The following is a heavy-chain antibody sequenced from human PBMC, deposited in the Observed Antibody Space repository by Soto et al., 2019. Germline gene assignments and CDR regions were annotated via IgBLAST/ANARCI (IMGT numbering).Heavy chain of an antibody. CDR2: MNTYSGNT. Sequence: QVQLVQSGAEVKKPGASVKVSCKASGYTFTTYGISWVRQAPGQGLEWMGWMNTYSGNTDYAQKFQGRVTMTTDTSTSTAYMDLRSLSSDDTAVYYCVRDRLTATGTKCFDYWGQGTLVTVSS. D-gene: IGHD3-9*01. V-gene: IGHV1-18*01. J-gene: IGHJ4*02. CDR3: VRDRLTATGTKCFDY. CDR1: GYTFTTYG.